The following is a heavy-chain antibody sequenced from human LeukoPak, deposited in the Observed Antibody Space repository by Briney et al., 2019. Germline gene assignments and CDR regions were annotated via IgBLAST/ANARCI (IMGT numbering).Heavy chain of an antibody. CDR2: MYHSGST. Sequence: PSETLSLTCAVSGYSISSGYYWGWFRQPPGKGLEWIGCMYHSGSTYYNPSLKSRVTISVDTSKNQFSLKLTSVTSADTAVYSCARLLDNDISGDPDTFDVWGQGTTVIVSS. CDR3: ARLLDNDISGDPDTFDV. V-gene: IGHV4-38-2*01. CDR1: GYSISSGYY. D-gene: IGHD3-22*01. J-gene: IGHJ3*01.